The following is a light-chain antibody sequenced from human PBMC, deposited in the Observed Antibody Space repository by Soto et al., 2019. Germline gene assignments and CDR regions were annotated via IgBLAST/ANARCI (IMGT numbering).Light chain of an antibody. V-gene: IGLV1-47*01. Sequence: QSVLTQPPSASGTPGQRVTISCSGSSPNIESNYVYWYQQLPGTAPKLLIYRNNQRPSGVPDRFSGSKSGTSASLAISGLRSEDEADYYCASWDGTLSGPVFGGGTKVTVL. J-gene: IGLJ3*02. CDR1: SPNIESNY. CDR2: RNN. CDR3: ASWDGTLSGPV.